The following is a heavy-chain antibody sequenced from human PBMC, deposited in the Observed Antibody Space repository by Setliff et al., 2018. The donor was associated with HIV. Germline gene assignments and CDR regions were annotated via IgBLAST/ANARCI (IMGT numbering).Heavy chain of an antibody. D-gene: IGHD6-6*01. J-gene: IGHJ4*02. CDR2: IYYSGST. CDR1: GGSISSGCYY. V-gene: IGHV4-31*03. Sequence: SETLSLTCTVSGGSISSGCYYWSWIRQRPGKGLEWIAFIYYSGSTYYSPSLKSRLMISVDTSKNQFSLRLSSVTAADTAVYYCARSGSSSPYYFDYWGQGTLVTVSS. CDR3: ARSGSSSPYYFDY.